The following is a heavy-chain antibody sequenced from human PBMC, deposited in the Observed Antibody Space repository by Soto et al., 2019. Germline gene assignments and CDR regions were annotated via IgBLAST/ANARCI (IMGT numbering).Heavy chain of an antibody. J-gene: IGHJ4*02. CDR3: ARRSSSWYSDY. CDR1: GFTFSSYG. Sequence: QVQLVESGGGVVQPGRSLRLSCAASGFTFSSYGMHWVRQAPGKGLEWVAVIWYDGSNKYYADSVKGRSTISRDNSKNTLYLQMNSLRAEDTAVYYCARRSSSWYSDYWGQGTLVTVSS. D-gene: IGHD6-13*01. V-gene: IGHV3-33*01. CDR2: IWYDGSNK.